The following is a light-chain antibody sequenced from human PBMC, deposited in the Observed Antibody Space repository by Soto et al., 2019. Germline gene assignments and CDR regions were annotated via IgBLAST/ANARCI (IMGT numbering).Light chain of an antibody. CDR2: DAS. J-gene: IGKJ4*01. CDR3: QHRYNWPLT. CDR1: QDINTY. Sequence: VLKQSPATLSLYQGEKATLSCRASQDINTYLGWYKQKPGQAPRLLSYDASNRATGIPDRFSGSGSGTEFTLTINSLEPEDFEVYYCQHRYNWPLTFGAGTKVDIK. V-gene: IGKV3-11*01.